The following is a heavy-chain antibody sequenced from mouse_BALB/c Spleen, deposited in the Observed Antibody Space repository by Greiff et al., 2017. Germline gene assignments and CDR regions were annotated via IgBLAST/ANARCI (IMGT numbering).Heavy chain of an antibody. Sequence: VKVVESGPGLVAPSQSLSITCTVSGFSLTSYGVHWVRQPPGKGLEWLGVIWAGGSTNYNSALMSRLSISKDNSKSQVFLKMNSLQTDDTAMYYCARGYGNYVDYAMDYWGQGTSVTVSS. V-gene: IGHV2-9*02. CDR3: ARGYGNYVDYAMDY. CDR2: IWAGGST. CDR1: GFSLTSYG. D-gene: IGHD2-1*01. J-gene: IGHJ4*01.